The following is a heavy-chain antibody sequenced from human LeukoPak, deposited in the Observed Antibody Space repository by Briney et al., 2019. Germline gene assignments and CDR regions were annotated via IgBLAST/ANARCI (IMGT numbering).Heavy chain of an antibody. J-gene: IGHJ6*03. Sequence: GGSLRLSCAASGFTFSSYGMSWVRQAPGKGLEWVSAISGSGGSTYYADSVKGRFTISRDNSKNTLYLQMNSLRAEDTAVYYCAKEAGHYYGSGSKSLYYYYYYMDVWGKGTTVTISS. CDR1: GFTFSSYG. V-gene: IGHV3-23*01. CDR3: AKEAGHYYGSGSKSLYYYYYYMDV. D-gene: IGHD3-10*01. CDR2: ISGSGGST.